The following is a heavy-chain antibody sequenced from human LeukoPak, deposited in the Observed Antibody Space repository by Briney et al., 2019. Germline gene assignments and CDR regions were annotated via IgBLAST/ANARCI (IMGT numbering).Heavy chain of an antibody. CDR2: INPNSGGT. D-gene: IGHD2-21*02. CDR3: ARDGTYCGGDCSNYYYYGMDV. J-gene: IGHJ6*02. CDR1: GYTFTGYY. V-gene: IGHV1-2*02. Sequence: GASVKVSCKASGYTFTGYYMHWVRQAPGQGLEWMGWINPNSGGTNYAQKFQGRVTMTRDTSISTAYMELSRLRSDGTAVYYCARDGTYCGGDCSNYYYYGMDVWGQGTTVTVSS.